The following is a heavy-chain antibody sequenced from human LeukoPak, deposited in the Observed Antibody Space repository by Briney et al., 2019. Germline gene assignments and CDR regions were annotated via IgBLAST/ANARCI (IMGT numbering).Heavy chain of an antibody. CDR3: ARVEEAAAFNP. CDR2: ISSSGSTI. J-gene: IGHJ5*02. CDR1: GFSFSSYE. D-gene: IGHD6-13*01. V-gene: IGHV3-48*03. Sequence: GGSLRLSCAASGFSFSSYEMNWVRQAPGKGLEWISYISSSGSTIYSADSVKGRFTMSRDNAKNSLYLQMNSLRAEDTAMYYCARVEEAAAFNPWDQGTLVTVSS.